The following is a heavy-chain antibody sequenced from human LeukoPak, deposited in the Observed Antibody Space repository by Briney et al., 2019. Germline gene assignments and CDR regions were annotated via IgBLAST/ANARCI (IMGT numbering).Heavy chain of an antibody. CDR1: GFTFHNYA. J-gene: IGHJ4*02. Sequence: GGSLRLSCAASGFTFHNYALHWVRQAPGKGLEWVAVVSYDGSYKDYADSVKGRFTISRDNSRNTLYLQMNSLRPQDTAVYYCAREGPVLRYFDWLLQYYFDYWGQGTLVTVSS. D-gene: IGHD3-9*01. V-gene: IGHV3-30*04. CDR3: AREGPVLRYFDWLLQYYFDY. CDR2: VSYDGSYK.